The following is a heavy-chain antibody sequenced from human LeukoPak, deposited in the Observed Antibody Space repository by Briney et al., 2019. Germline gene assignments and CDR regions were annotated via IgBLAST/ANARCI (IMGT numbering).Heavy chain of an antibody. CDR2: ISYSGST. CDR1: GGSISSYY. J-gene: IGHJ3*02. V-gene: IGHV4-59*08. Sequence: SETLSLICTVSGGSISSYYWSCIRQPSGQGQVWIGYISYSGSTKYNPTLKSRVTISIDTSKKQSFLNLSSVTAADTAVYYCARHRQYDADVFDIWGQGTMVTVSS. CDR3: ARHRQYDADVFDI. D-gene: IGHD2-8*01.